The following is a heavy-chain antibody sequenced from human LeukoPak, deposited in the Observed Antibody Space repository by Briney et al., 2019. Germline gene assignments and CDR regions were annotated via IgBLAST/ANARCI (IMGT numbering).Heavy chain of an antibody. CDR3: ARTSASGATYFDY. CDR1: GGSLSSYY. J-gene: IGHJ4*02. D-gene: IGHD1-26*01. V-gene: IGHV4-4*07. CDR2: IYFSGST. Sequence: SETLSLTCTVSGGSLSSYYWSWIRQPAGKGLEWIGRIYFSGSTHYIPSLKSRVTMSVDTSKNQFSLKLTSVTAADTAVYYCARTSASGATYFDYWGQGTLVTLFS.